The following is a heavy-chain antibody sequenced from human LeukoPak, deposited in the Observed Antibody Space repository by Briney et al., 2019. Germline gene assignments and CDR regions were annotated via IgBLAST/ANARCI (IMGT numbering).Heavy chain of an antibody. V-gene: IGHV3-7*03. Sequence: GGSLRLSCAASGSIFSTYWMTWVRRAPGKGLEWVANINRDGSEKFYVDSVKGRFTISRDNAKNSLYLQMNSLRAEDTAVYYCAKGYDSSAYYAFFDYWGQGTLVTVSS. D-gene: IGHD3-22*01. CDR2: INRDGSEK. CDR1: GSIFSTYW. CDR3: AKGYDSSAYYAFFDY. J-gene: IGHJ4*02.